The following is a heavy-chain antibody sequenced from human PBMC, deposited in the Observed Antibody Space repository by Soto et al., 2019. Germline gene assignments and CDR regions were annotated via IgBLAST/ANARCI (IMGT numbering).Heavy chain of an antibody. V-gene: IGHV1-69*13. D-gene: IGHD3-3*01. J-gene: IGHJ4*02. CDR2: IIPIFGTA. Sequence: SVKVSCKASGGTFSSYAISWVRQAPGQGLEWMGGIIPIFGTANYAQKFQGRVTITADESTSTAYMELSSLRTDDTAVYYCARPATALWSGYLKVDYWGQGASVTVSS. CDR1: GGTFSSYA. CDR3: ARPATALWSGYLKVDY.